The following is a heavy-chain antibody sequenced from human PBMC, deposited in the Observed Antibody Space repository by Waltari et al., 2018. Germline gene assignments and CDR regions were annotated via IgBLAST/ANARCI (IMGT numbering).Heavy chain of an antibody. CDR3: ARGLDYGDYGDY. J-gene: IGHJ4*02. V-gene: IGHV1-69*02. Sequence: QVQLVQSGAEVKKPGSSVKVSCKASDGTFSSYTISWVRQAPGQGLEWMGRIIPILGIANYAQKFQGIGTITADKSTSTAYMELSSLRSEDTAVYYCARGLDYGDYGDYLGQGTLVTVSS. CDR2: IIPILGIA. CDR1: DGTFSSYT. D-gene: IGHD4-17*01.